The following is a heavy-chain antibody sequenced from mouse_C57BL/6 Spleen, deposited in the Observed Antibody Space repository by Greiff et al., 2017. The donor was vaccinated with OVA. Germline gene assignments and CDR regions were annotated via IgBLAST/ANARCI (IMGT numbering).Heavy chain of an antibody. D-gene: IGHD2-4*01. CDR3: ARRPMIGNYFDY. CDR1: GYTFTDYN. J-gene: IGHJ2*01. Sequence: EVQLQQSGPELVKPGASVKIPCKASGYTFTDYNMDWVKQSHGKSLEWIGDINPNNGGTIYNQKFKGKATLTVDKSSSTAYMELRSLTSEDTAVYYCARRPMIGNYFDYWGQGTTLTVSS. V-gene: IGHV1-18*01. CDR2: INPNNGGT.